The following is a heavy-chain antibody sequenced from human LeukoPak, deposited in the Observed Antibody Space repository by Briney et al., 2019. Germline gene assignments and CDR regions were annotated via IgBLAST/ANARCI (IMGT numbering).Heavy chain of an antibody. Sequence: GGSLRLSCAXSXXTXXXXXXXXXXXXXXXXXXWXSXISTXSXIIXYADXVXGRFTISRDNAKNSLYLQMNSLXDEDTAVYYCARDYGYAFDMWGQGTMVTVSS. CDR1: XXTXXXXX. CDR3: ARDYGYAFDM. V-gene: IGHV3-48*02. CDR2: ISTXSXII. J-gene: IGHJ3*02. D-gene: IGHD4-17*01.